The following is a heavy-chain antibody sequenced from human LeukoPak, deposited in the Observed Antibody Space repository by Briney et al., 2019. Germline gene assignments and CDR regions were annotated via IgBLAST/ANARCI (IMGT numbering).Heavy chain of an antibody. CDR2: IFYSGIT. CDR1: GDSIYGGGYY. Sequence: SQTLSLTCTVSGDSIYGGGYYWAWIRQHPGKGREWIGYIFYSGITYYNASLKSRVTLSVDTSKNQFSLKLRSVAAADTAVYYCARAADGGNWMGWYFDLWGRGTLATVSS. V-gene: IGHV4-31*03. D-gene: IGHD4-23*01. J-gene: IGHJ2*01. CDR3: ARAADGGNWMGWYFDL.